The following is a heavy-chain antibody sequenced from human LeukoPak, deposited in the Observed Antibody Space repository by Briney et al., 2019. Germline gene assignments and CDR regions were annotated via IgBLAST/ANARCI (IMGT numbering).Heavy chain of an antibody. Sequence: PSETLSLTCAVYGGSFSGYYWSWIRQPPGKGLEWIGEINHSGSTNYNPSLKSRVTISVDTSKNQFSLKLSSVTAADTAVYYCARERPRTYYYDSSGYLNWFDPWGQGTLVTVSS. CDR2: INHSGST. J-gene: IGHJ5*02. CDR1: GGSFSGYY. V-gene: IGHV4-34*01. D-gene: IGHD3-22*01. CDR3: ARERPRTYYYDSSGYLNWFDP.